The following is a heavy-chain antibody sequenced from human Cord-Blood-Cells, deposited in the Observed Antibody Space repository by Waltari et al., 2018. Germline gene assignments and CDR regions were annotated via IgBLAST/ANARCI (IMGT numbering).Heavy chain of an antibody. CDR3: ARPGSGKVRHAFAI. V-gene: IGHV1-69*01. CDR2: IIPIFGTA. Sequence: QVQLVQSGAEVKKPGPSVKVSCKASGGTFSSHALTWVRHAPGQGLEWMGGIIPIFGTANYAQKFQGRVKITADESTRTDYMELSSLRSVDTAVYYCARPGSGKVRHAFAIWGQGTMVTVSS. J-gene: IGHJ3*02. CDR1: GGTFSSHA. D-gene: IGHD3-10*01.